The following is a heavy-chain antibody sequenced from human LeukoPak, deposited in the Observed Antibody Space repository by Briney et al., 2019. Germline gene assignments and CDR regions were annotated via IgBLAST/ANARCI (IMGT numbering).Heavy chain of an antibody. Sequence: PGGSLRLSCAASGFTFSSYWMSWVRQAPGKGLEWVANIKQDGSEKYYVDSVKGRFTISRDNAKDSLYLQMNSLRAEDTAVYYCARDGTGYSGYDTFFDYWGQGTLVTVSS. CDR2: IKQDGSEK. CDR1: GFTFSSYW. V-gene: IGHV3-7*01. CDR3: ARDGTGYSGYDTFFDY. J-gene: IGHJ4*02. D-gene: IGHD5-12*01.